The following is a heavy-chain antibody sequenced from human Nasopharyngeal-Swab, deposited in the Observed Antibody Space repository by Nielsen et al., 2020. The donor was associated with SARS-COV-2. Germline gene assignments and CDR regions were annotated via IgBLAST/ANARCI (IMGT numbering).Heavy chain of an antibody. CDR1: GYTFTSYA. CDR2: INAGNGNT. CDR3: ARGIAVAARGWFDP. J-gene: IGHJ5*02. V-gene: IGHV1-3*01. D-gene: IGHD6-19*01. Sequence: ASVKVSCKASGYTFTSYAMNWVRQAPGQRLEWMGWINAGNGNTKYSQKFQGRVTITRDTSASTAYMELSSLRSEDTAVYYCARGIAVAARGWFDPWGQGTLVTFSS.